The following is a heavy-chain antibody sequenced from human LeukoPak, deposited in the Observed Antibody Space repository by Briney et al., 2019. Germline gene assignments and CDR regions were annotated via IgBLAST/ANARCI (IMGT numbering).Heavy chain of an antibody. CDR3: AKDWGYHSSYFDY. J-gene: IGHJ4*02. D-gene: IGHD3-16*01. V-gene: IGHV3-23*01. CDR2: ISGSGGST. CDR1: GFTFSSYA. Sequence: PGGSQRLSCAASGFTFSSYAMSWVRQAPGKGLEWVSAISGSGGSTYYADSVKGRFTISRDNSKNTLYLQMNSLRAEDTAVYYCAKDWGYHSSYFDYWGQGTLVTVSS.